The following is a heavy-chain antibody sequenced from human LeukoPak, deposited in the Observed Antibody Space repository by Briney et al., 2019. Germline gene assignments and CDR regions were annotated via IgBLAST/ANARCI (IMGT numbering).Heavy chain of an antibody. CDR2: MNPSSGYT. D-gene: IGHD1-14*01. V-gene: IGHV1-8*01. Sequence: ASVWVSCKASGYPFTTYDINWVRKATGQGLEWMGWMNPSSGYTGYSQKFQGRVTMTRNTSITTAYMELSSLRSEDTAVYYCARISDHNWYFDLWGRGTLVTVSS. CDR1: GYPFTTYD. CDR3: ARISDHNWYFDL. J-gene: IGHJ2*01.